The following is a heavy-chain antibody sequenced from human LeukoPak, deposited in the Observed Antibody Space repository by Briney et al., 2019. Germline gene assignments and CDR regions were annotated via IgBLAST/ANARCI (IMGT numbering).Heavy chain of an antibody. CDR3: ARDQGIYNHRIIDS. CDR1: GYTFSSYG. Sequence: GASVKVSCKASGYTFSSYGISWVRQAPAQGLEWMGWISAYNGNTNFAQEFQGRVTMTTDTSTSTASMELRSLRSDDTAVYYCARDQGIYNHRIIDSWGQGTLVTVSS. V-gene: IGHV1-18*01. CDR2: ISAYNGNT. J-gene: IGHJ4*02. D-gene: IGHD5-12*01.